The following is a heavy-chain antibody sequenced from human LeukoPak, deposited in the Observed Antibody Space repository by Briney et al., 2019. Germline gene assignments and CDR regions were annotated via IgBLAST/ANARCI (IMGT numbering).Heavy chain of an antibody. D-gene: IGHD5-18*01. CDR3: AGDGRWIRGDAFDI. CDR1: GGSISSYY. V-gene: IGHV4-4*07. Sequence: SETLSLTCTVSGGSISSYYWSWIRQPAGKGLEWIGRIYTSGSTNYNPSLKSRVTMSVDTSKNQFSLKLSSVTAADTAVYYCAGDGRWIRGDAFDIWGQGTMVTVSS. CDR2: IYTSGST. J-gene: IGHJ3*02.